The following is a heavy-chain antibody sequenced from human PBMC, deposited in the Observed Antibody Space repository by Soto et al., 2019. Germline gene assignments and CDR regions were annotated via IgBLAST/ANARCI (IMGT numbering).Heavy chain of an antibody. J-gene: IGHJ6*04. CDR1: GYTFSRYG. V-gene: IGHV1-18*01. CDR2: ISGYNGDT. CDR3: AKNGQPPYYYNGMDV. Sequence: QGQLVQSGPEAKKPGASVKVSCKASGYTFSRYGISWVRQAPGQGLEWMGWISGYNGDTKYAQKVQGRVTMTIDTATHTAYMELRSLTSDDTAIYYCAKNGQPPYYYNGMDVWGKGTTVTVSS. D-gene: IGHD2-8*01.